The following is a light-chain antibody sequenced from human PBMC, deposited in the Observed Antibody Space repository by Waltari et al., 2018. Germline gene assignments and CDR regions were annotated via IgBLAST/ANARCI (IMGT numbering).Light chain of an antibody. CDR2: ANT. V-gene: IGLV1-40*01. CDR3: QSYDSRLGWV. CDR1: TSKNAAGSD. J-gene: IGLJ3*02. Sequence: QSVLTQPPSVSGAPGQRVTISCTGGTSKNAAGSDVRLYQQFPGAAPRLLTNANTNRPSGVPDRFSGSKSGASASLAITGLQAEDEADYYCQSYDSRLGWVFGGGTKLTVL.